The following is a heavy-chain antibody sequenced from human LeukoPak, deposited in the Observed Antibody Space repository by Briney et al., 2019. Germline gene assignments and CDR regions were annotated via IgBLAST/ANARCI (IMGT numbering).Heavy chain of an antibody. Sequence: GGSLRLSCAASGFTFSSYEMNWVRQAPGKGLEWVSYISSSGSTIYYADSVKGRFTISRDNSKNTLYLQMNSLRAEDTAVYYCARNSWAFGGVISPIDYWGQGTLVTVSS. V-gene: IGHV3-48*03. CDR1: GFTFSSYE. D-gene: IGHD3-16*01. CDR3: ARNSWAFGGVISPIDY. J-gene: IGHJ4*02. CDR2: ISSSGSTI.